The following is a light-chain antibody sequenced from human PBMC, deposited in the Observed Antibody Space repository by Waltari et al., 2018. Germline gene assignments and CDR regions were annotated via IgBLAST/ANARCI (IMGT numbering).Light chain of an antibody. Sequence: QSVLTQPPSMSGAPGQRVTISCPGSSSNIRAGPDVPRYQVLPGTAPKLLIYGNNNRPSGVPDRFSGSKSDTSASLAIGGLQAEDEADYYCQSFDIRLSGGVVFGGGTKVTVL. CDR2: GNN. CDR1: SSNIRAGPD. V-gene: IGLV1-40*01. J-gene: IGLJ3*02. CDR3: QSFDIRLSGGVV.